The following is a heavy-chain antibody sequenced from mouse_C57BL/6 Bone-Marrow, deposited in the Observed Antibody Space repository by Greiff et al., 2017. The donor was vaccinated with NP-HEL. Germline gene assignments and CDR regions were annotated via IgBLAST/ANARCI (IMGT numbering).Heavy chain of an antibody. CDR3: ARPYSERSFDY. CDR2: IHPNSGST. J-gene: IGHJ2*01. D-gene: IGHD3-2*02. Sequence: QVQLQQPGAELVKPGASVKLSCKASGYTFTSYWMHWVKQRPGQGLEWIGMIHPNSGSTNYNEKFKSKATLTVDKSSSTAYMQLSSLTSEDSAVYYCARPYSERSFDYWGQGTTLTVSS. CDR1: GYTFTSYW. V-gene: IGHV1-64*01.